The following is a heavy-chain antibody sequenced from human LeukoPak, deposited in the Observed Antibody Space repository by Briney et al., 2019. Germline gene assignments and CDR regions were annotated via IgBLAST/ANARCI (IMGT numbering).Heavy chain of an antibody. CDR1: GFTFSSYS. CDR3: ARDWILEWLLPQIYYYYYYMDV. V-gene: IGHV3-21*01. CDR2: ISSSSSYI. Sequence: GGSLRLSCAASGFTFSSYSMKWVRQAPGKGLEWVSSISSSSSYIYYADSVKGRFTISRDNAKNSLYLQMNSLRAEDTAVYYCARDWILEWLLPQIYYYYYYMDVWGKGTTVTVSS. D-gene: IGHD3-3*01. J-gene: IGHJ6*03.